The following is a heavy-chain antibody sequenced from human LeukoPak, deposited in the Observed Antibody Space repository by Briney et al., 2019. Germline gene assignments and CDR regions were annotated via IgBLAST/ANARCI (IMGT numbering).Heavy chain of an antibody. J-gene: IGHJ4*02. D-gene: IGHD4-17*01. V-gene: IGHV1-2*02. CDR1: GYTFTGYC. CDR3: ARLQEAYMTTVTTFKY. CDR2: INPNSGGT. Sequence: ASVKVSCKASGYTFTGYCMHWVRQAPGQGLEWMGWINPNSGGTNYAQKFQGRVTMTRDTSISTAYMELSRLRSDDTAVYYCARLQEAYMTTVTTFKYWGQGTLVTVSS.